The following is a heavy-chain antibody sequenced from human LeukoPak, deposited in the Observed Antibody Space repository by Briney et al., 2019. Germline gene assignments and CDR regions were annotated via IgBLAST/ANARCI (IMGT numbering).Heavy chain of an antibody. CDR1: GFTFTSSA. D-gene: IGHD3-10*01. CDR3: GADSMPRGVFSYALDI. Sequence: SVKVSCKASGFTFTSSAVQWVRQARGQRLEWIGWIVVGSGDTNSAQKFQERVTITRDMSTRTAYMELSSLRSEDTAVYYCGADSMPRGVFSYALDIWGQGTMVTVSS. CDR2: IVVGSGDT. J-gene: IGHJ3*02. V-gene: IGHV1-58*01.